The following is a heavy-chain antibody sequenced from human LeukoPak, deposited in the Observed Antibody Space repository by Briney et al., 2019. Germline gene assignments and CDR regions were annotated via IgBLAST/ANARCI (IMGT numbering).Heavy chain of an antibody. J-gene: IGHJ4*02. CDR3: ARAPRMCSSGWYGDY. D-gene: IGHD6-19*01. CDR2: ISSSSSYI. Sequence: PGGSLRLSCAASGFTFSSYSMNWVRQAPGKGLEWVSSISSSSSYIYYADSVKGRFTISRDNAKNSLYLQMNSLRAEDTAVYYCARAPRMCSSGWYGDYWGQGTLVTVSS. V-gene: IGHV3-21*01. CDR1: GFTFSSYS.